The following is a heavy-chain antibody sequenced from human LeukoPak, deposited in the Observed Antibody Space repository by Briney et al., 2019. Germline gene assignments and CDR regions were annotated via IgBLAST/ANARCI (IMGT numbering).Heavy chain of an antibody. Sequence: GRSLRLSCAASGFTFSSYGMHWVRQAPGKGLEWVAVISYDGSNKYYADSVKGRFTISRDNSKNTLYLQMNSLRAEDTAVYYCAKAGYSSEEDYFEYWGQGTLVTVSS. CDR1: GFTFSSYG. J-gene: IGHJ4*02. D-gene: IGHD6-19*01. CDR2: ISYDGSNK. V-gene: IGHV3-30*18. CDR3: AKAGYSSEEDYFEY.